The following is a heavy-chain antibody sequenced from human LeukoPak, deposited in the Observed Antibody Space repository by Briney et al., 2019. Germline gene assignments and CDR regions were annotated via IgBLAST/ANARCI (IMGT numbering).Heavy chain of an antibody. CDR1: GYTFTGHY. CDR3: ARDVGSLEVFDY. J-gene: IGHJ4*02. Sequence: ASVKVSCKASGYTFTGHYMHWVRQAPGQGLEWMGWINPNNGGTDCAQKLQGRVTMTRDTSISTAYMELISLISDDTAVYYCARDVGSLEVFDYWGQGTLVTVSS. V-gene: IGHV1-2*02. CDR2: INPNNGGT. D-gene: IGHD3-10*01.